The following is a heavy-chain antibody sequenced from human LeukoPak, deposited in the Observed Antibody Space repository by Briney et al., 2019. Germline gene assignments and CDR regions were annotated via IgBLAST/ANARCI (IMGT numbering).Heavy chain of an antibody. J-gene: IGHJ5*02. D-gene: IGHD3-22*01. CDR3: ARDTLITAPKTGTVTRIGWFDP. CDR2: IWYDGSNK. V-gene: IGHV3-33*01. CDR1: GFTFSSYG. Sequence: GGSLRLSCAASGFTFSSYGMHWVRQAPGKGLEWVAVIWYDGSNKYYADSVKGRFTISRDNSKNTLYLQMNSLRAEDTAVYYCARDTLITAPKTGTVTRIGWFDPWGQGTLVTVSS.